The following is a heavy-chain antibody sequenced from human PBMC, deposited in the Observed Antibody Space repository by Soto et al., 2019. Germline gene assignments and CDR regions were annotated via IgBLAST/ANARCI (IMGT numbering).Heavy chain of an antibody. CDR3: ATYYGDYADWYFDL. D-gene: IGHD4-17*01. Sequence: ASVKVSCKVSGYTLTELSMHWVRQAPGKGLEWMGGFDPEDGETIYAQKFQGRVTMTEDTSTDTAYMELSSLRSEDTAVYYCATYYGDYADWYFDLWGRGTLVTSPQ. CDR2: FDPEDGET. CDR1: GYTLTELS. V-gene: IGHV1-24*01. J-gene: IGHJ2*01.